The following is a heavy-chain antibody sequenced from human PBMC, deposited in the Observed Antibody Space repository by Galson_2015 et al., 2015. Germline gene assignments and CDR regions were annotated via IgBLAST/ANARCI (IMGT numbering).Heavy chain of an antibody. CDR1: GGPFSGYY. CDR3: ARGGSGVVVIKRENAFDI. D-gene: IGHD3-22*01. J-gene: IGHJ3*02. CDR2: INHGGST. V-gene: IGHV4-34*01. Sequence: SATLSLTCAVYGGPFSGYYWSWIRQPPGEWLEWIGEINHGGSTNYNPALKSRVTISVDTSKNQCSLKLSSVTAADTAVYYCARGGSGVVVIKRENAFDIWGQGTMVTVSS.